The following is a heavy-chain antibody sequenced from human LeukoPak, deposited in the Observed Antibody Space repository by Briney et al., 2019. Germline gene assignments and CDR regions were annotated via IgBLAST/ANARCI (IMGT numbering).Heavy chain of an antibody. D-gene: IGHD3-10*01. Sequence: SQTLSLTCTVSGGSISSGSYYWSWIRQPAGKGLEWIGRIDTSGSTNYNPSLKSRVTLSVDMSKNQFFLKLTSVTAADTAVYYCARDLGAGSASFYFDYWGQGTLVTVSS. J-gene: IGHJ4*02. CDR2: IDTSGST. CDR1: GGSISSGSYY. V-gene: IGHV4-61*02. CDR3: ARDLGAGSASFYFDY.